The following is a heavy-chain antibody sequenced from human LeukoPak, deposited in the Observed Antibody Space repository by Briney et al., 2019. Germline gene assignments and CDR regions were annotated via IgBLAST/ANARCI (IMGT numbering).Heavy chain of an antibody. Sequence: ASVKVSCKASGYTFTSYGISWVRQAPGQGLEWMGWISAYNGNTNYAQKLQGRVTMTTDTSTSTAYMELRSLRSDDTAVYYCARAHQYYYDSSGYTAEYFQHWGQGTLVTVSS. V-gene: IGHV1-18*01. J-gene: IGHJ1*01. D-gene: IGHD3-22*01. CDR2: ISAYNGNT. CDR1: GYTFTSYG. CDR3: ARAHQYYYDSSGYTAEYFQH.